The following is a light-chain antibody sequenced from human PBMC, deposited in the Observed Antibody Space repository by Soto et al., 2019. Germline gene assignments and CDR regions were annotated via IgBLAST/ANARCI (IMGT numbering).Light chain of an antibody. CDR3: PLAKSFRRL. Sequence: IEITQSPSSVSASVGDRVTITCRASQGIRSWLAWYQQKPGKAPKLLIYAASSLHSGVPSRFSGSGSGTDFTLTISNLQPEDFATYYCPLAKSFRRLFGPGTKVDI. V-gene: IGKV1-12*01. CDR2: AAS. J-gene: IGKJ3*01. CDR1: QGIRSW.